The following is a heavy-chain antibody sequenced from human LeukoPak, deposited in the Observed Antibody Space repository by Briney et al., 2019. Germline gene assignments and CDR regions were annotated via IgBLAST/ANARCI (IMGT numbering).Heavy chain of an antibody. CDR3: ARDAYCSSTSCPLGRGYYFDY. V-gene: IGHV1-46*01. Sequence: GASVKVSCKASGYTFTSYYMDWVRQAPGQGLEWMGIINPSGGSTSYAQKFQGRVRMTRDTSTSTVHMELSSLRSEDTAVYYCARDAYCSSTSCPLGRGYYFDYWGQGTLVTVSS. CDR1: GYTFTSYY. J-gene: IGHJ4*02. D-gene: IGHD2-2*01. CDR2: INPSGGST.